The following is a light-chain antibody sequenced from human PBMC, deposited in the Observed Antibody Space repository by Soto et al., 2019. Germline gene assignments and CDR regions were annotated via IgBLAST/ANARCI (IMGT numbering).Light chain of an antibody. CDR2: DNT. CDR1: TSN. V-gene: IGLV1-40*01. Sequence: QSVLTQTPSVSGAPGQTVTISCTGTTSNVHWYQQLPGTAPKLLIFDNTNRPSGVPDRFSGSKSDTSASLAITGLQAEDEADYYCQFSDSLSGSVVFGGGTKLTVL. J-gene: IGLJ3*02. CDR3: QFSDSLSGSVV.